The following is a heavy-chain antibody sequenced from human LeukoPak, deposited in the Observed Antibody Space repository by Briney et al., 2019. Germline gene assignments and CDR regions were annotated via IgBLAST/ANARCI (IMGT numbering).Heavy chain of an antibody. CDR2: IDPSDSYI. CDR3: ARRYYYDSSGYYLAHDAFDI. D-gene: IGHD3-22*01. Sequence: KRGESLNISCKGSGYSFTSYWISWVRQMPGKGLEWMGRIDPSDSYINYSPSFQGHVTISADKSISTAYLQWSSLKASDTAMYYCARRYYYDSSGYYLAHDAFDIWGQGTMVTVSS. V-gene: IGHV5-10-1*01. CDR1: GYSFTSYW. J-gene: IGHJ3*02.